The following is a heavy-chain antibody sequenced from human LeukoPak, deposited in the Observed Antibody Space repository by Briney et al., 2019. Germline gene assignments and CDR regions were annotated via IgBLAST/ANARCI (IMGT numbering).Heavy chain of an antibody. V-gene: IGHV4-34*01. Sequence: SETLSLTCAVYGGSFSGYYWSRIRQPPGKGLEWIGESNHSGSTNYNPSLKSRVTISVDTSKNQFSLKLSSVTAADTAVYYCARVVVVVAASYYYYYYMDVWGKGTTVTVSS. J-gene: IGHJ6*03. CDR3: ARVVVVVAASYYYYYYMDV. CDR1: GGSFSGYY. CDR2: SNHSGST. D-gene: IGHD2-15*01.